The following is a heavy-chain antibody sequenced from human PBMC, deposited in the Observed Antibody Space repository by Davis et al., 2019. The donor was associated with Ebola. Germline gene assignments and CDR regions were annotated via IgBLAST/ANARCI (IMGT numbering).Heavy chain of an antibody. J-gene: IGHJ4*02. CDR1: GDSISSYY. CDR2: IHYGGST. CDR3: ATNRSSTAGFDS. Sequence: PGGSLRLSCSVSGDSISSYYWTWIRQPPGKGLEWIGQIHYGGSTNYNPSFKSRFTISVDTSNNQFSLKVTSLTAADTAVYYCATNRSSTAGFDSRGQGTLVTVSS. D-gene: IGHD2/OR15-2a*01. V-gene: IGHV4-59*01.